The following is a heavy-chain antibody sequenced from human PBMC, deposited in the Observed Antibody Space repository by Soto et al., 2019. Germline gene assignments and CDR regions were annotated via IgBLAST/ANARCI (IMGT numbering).Heavy chain of an antibody. D-gene: IGHD3-22*01. Sequence: QVQLVQSGAEVKKPGSSVKVSCKASGGTFSSYAISWVRQAPGQGLEWMGGIIPIFGTANYAQKFQGRVTITADESTSTAYMELSSLRSEDTAVYYCATLYYDSRAVPPGDYYYGMDVWGQGTTVTVSS. CDR3: ATLYYDSRAVPPGDYYYGMDV. J-gene: IGHJ6*02. CDR2: IIPIFGTA. CDR1: GGTFSSYA. V-gene: IGHV1-69*01.